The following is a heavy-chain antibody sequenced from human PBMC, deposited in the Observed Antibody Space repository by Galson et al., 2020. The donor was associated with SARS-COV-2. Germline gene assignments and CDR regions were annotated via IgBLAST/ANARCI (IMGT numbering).Heavy chain of an antibody. CDR1: GFTFGDFA. V-gene: IGHV3-49*03. Sequence: GGSLRLSCTVAGFTFGDFAMSWFRQAPGNGLEWVGFIRSRTYDGTTEYAASVKDRFTISRDDSKNVAYLQMNSLITEDTAVYYCARGGFPYYYYMDVWGKGTTVTVSS. CDR3: ARGGFPYYYYMDV. CDR2: IRSRTYDGTT. J-gene: IGHJ6*03.